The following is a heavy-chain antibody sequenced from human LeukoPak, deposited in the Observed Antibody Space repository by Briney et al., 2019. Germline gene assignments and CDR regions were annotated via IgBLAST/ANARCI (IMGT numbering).Heavy chain of an antibody. CDR1: GYTLTSYD. CDR2: MNPNSGNT. J-gene: IGHJ6*02. D-gene: IGHD3-16*02. CDR3: ARCTPDYDYVWGSYRYPTGMDV. Sequence: ASVKVSCKASGYTLTSYDINWVRQATGQGLEWMGWMNPNSGNTGYAQKFQGRVTMTRNTSISTAYMELSSLRSEDTAVYYCARCTPDYDYVWGSYRYPTGMDVWGQGTTVTVSS. V-gene: IGHV1-8*01.